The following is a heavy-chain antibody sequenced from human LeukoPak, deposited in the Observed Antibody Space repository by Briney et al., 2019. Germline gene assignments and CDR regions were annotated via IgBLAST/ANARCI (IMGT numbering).Heavy chain of an antibody. V-gene: IGHV1-24*01. CDR2: FDPENGEA. J-gene: IGHJ4*02. D-gene: IGHD2-8*01. CDR1: GYSLSELP. CDR3: AAGGVYDLLDN. Sequence: ASVKVSCKVSGYSLSELPMHWVRQAPGKGLEWMGGFDPENGEAVYAQKFQGRVTMTEDTSTDTGYMELNSLKSEDTAVYYCAAGGVYDLLDNWGQGTLVTVSS.